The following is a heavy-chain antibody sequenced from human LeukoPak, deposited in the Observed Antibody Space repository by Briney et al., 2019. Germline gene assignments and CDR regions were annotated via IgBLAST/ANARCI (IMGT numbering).Heavy chain of an antibody. J-gene: IGHJ6*03. D-gene: IGHD2-2*01. V-gene: IGHV1-18*01. CDR3: ARWDTDIVVVPAAKAAGADMDV. CDR1: GYTFTSYG. Sequence: GASVKVSCKASGYTFTSYGISWVRQAPGQGLEWMGWISAYNGNTNYAQKLQGRVTMTTDTSTSTAYMELRSLRSDDTAVYYCARWDTDIVVVPAAKAAGADMDVWGKGTTDTVSS. CDR2: ISAYNGNT.